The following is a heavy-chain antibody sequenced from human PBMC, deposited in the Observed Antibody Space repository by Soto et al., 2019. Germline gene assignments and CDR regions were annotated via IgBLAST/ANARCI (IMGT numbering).Heavy chain of an antibody. J-gene: IGHJ4*02. CDR2: IKQDGSEK. V-gene: IGHV3-7*01. D-gene: IGHD1-26*01. CDR1: GFTFSDYY. CDR3: ARDQEELLLGFDY. Sequence: GGSLRLSCAASGFTFSDYYMSWIRQAPGKGLEWVANIKQDGSEKYYVDSVKGRFTISRDNAKNSLYLQMNSLRAEDTAVYYCARDQEELLLGFDYWGQGTLVTVSS.